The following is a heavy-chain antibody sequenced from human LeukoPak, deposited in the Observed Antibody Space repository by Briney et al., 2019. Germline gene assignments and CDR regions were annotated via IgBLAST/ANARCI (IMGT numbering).Heavy chain of an antibody. CDR3: VRGDYGDYTLFDH. V-gene: IGHV3-53*01. CDR1: GFTVSSNY. D-gene: IGHD4-17*01. J-gene: IGHJ4*02. Sequence: PGGSLRLSCAASGFTVSSNYLSWVRQAPGKGLEWVSVIYSGGSTYYADSVKGRFTISRDNSKNTLYLQMNSLRAEDTAVYYCVRGDYGDYTLFDHLGQGTLVTVSS. CDR2: IYSGGST.